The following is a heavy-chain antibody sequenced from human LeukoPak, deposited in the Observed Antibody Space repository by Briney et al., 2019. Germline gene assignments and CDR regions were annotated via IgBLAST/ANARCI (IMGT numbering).Heavy chain of an antibody. CDR1: GYSFTSYW. Sequence: GESLKISCKGSGYSFTSYWIGWVRQMPGKGLEWMGNIYPGDSDTRYSPSFQGQVTISADKSISTAYLQWSSLKASDTAMYYCARLPCSSTSCQTGYDAFDIWGQGTMVTVSS. CDR2: IYPGDSDT. J-gene: IGHJ3*02. V-gene: IGHV5-51*01. CDR3: ARLPCSSTSCQTGYDAFDI. D-gene: IGHD2-2*01.